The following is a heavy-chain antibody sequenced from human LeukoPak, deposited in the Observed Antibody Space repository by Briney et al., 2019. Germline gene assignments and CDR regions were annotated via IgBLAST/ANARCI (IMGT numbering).Heavy chain of an antibody. V-gene: IGHV3-53*01. CDR2: IYSGGST. CDR1: GFTFSSNY. CDR3: ARVSGWDSYFDY. Sequence: PGGSLRLSCAASGFTFSSNYMSWVRQAPGKGLEWVSVIYSGGSTYYADSVKGRFTISRDNSKNTLYLQMNSLRAEDTAVYYCARVSGWDSYFDYWGQGTLVTVSS. J-gene: IGHJ4*02. D-gene: IGHD1-14*01.